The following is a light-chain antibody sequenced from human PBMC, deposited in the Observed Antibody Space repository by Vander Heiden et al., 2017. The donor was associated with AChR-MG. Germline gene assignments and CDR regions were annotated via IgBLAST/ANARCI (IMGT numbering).Light chain of an antibody. CDR1: QSIRSY. V-gene: IGKV1-39*01. CDR3: QQSDSTLMYT. CDR2: AAS. J-gene: IGKJ2*01. Sequence: DIQMTQSPSSLSASVGDRVTITCRASQSIRSYLNWYKQKPGKAPKLLIYAASSLQSGVPSRFSGSGYGTDFTITISSRQQEDFAPYYCQQSDSTLMYTFGQGTKLEIK.